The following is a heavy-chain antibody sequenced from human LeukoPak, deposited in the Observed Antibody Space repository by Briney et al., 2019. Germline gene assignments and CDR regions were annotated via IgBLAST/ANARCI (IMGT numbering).Heavy chain of an antibody. Sequence: PGGSLRLSCAASGFTFTSYAMSWVCQAPGKGLEWVSAISGSGGSTHYADSVKGRFTISSDNSKNTLYLQMNSLRAEDTAVYYCAKRGAEVGATVAPGDYWGQGTLVTVSS. D-gene: IGHD1-26*01. J-gene: IGHJ4*02. CDR3: AKRGAEVGATVAPGDY. CDR1: GFTFTSYA. V-gene: IGHV3-23*01. CDR2: ISGSGGST.